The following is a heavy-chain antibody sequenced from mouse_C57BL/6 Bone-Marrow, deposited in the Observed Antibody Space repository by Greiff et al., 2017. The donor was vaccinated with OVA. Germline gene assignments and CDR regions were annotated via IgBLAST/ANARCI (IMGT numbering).Heavy chain of an antibody. V-gene: IGHV1-76*01. Sequence: QVQLQQSGAEVVRPGASVQLSCKASGYTLTDHYINWVKQRPGQGLEWIARIYPGSGNTYYNEKFKGKATLTAEKSSNTAYMQLSSLTSEDSAVYFCARDDGYFFEYWGQGTTLTVSS. CDR3: ARDDGYFFEY. D-gene: IGHD2-3*01. J-gene: IGHJ2*01. CDR2: IYPGSGNT. CDR1: GYTLTDHY.